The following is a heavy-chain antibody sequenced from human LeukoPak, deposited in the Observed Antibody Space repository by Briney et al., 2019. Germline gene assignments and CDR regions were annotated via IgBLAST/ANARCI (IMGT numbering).Heavy chain of an antibody. J-gene: IGHJ6*03. CDR2: ISGSGGIT. V-gene: IGHV3-23*01. Sequence: PGGSLRLSCVASGFTFSNYAMTWVRQAPGKGLEWVSGISGSGGITYYADSVKGRFTISRDNSKNTLFVQMNSPRAEDTAIYYCTKGLLGNYYYMDVWGKGTTVTVSS. CDR1: GFTFSNYA. D-gene: IGHD7-27*01. CDR3: TKGLLGNYYYMDV.